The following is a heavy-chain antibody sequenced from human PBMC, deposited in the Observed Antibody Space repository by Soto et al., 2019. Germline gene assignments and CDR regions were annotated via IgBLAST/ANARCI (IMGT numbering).Heavy chain of an antibody. J-gene: IGHJ3*02. D-gene: IGHD2-2*01. CDR3: AKDSPDIVVVPAAIWFAFDI. CDR2: ISGSGGST. V-gene: IGHV3-23*01. CDR1: GFTFSSYA. Sequence: GGSLRLSCAASGFTFSSYAMSWVRQAPGKGLEWVSAISGSGGSTYYADSVKGRFTISSDNSKNTLYLQMNSLRAEDTAVYYCAKDSPDIVVVPAAIWFAFDIWGQGTMVTVSS.